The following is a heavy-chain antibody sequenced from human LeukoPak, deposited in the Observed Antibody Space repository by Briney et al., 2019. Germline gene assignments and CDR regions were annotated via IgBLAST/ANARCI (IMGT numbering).Heavy chain of an antibody. V-gene: IGHV3-23*01. Sequence: GGSLRLSCAASGFTFSSYAMSWVRQAPGKGLEWVSAISGSGGSTYYADSVKVRFTISRDNAKNTLYLQMNSLRAEDTAVYYCAKGPGYYDSSAGGGFDIWGQGTMVTVSS. CDR3: AKGPGYYDSSAGGGFDI. CDR1: GFTFSSYA. J-gene: IGHJ3*02. D-gene: IGHD3-22*01. CDR2: ISGSGGST.